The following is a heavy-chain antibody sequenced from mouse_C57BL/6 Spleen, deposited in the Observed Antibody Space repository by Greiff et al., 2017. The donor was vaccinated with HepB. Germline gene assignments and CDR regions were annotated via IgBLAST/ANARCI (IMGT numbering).Heavy chain of an antibody. J-gene: IGHJ2*01. D-gene: IGHD2-4*01. CDR3: AREGRYDYGGYFDY. Sequence: VQLQQPGAELVKPGASVKMSCKASGYTFTSYWITWVKQRPGQGLEWIGDIYPGSGSTNYNEKFKSKATLTVDTSSSTAYMQLSSLTSEDSAVYYCAREGRYDYGGYFDYWGQGTTLTVSS. V-gene: IGHV1-55*01. CDR2: IYPGSGST. CDR1: GYTFTSYW.